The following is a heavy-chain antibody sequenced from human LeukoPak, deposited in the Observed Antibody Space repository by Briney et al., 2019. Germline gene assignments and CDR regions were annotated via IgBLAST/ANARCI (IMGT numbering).Heavy chain of an antibody. J-gene: IGHJ6*02. Sequence: ASVKVSCKASGYAFTSYYMHWVRRAPGQGLEWMGIINTSGGRTTYAQNFQGRVTMTRDTSTSTVYMELSSLRSEDTALYYCAKTVTTFYSYGMDVWGQGTTVTVSS. V-gene: IGHV1-46*01. CDR3: AKTVTTFYSYGMDV. D-gene: IGHD4-17*01. CDR2: INTSGGRT. CDR1: GYAFTSYY.